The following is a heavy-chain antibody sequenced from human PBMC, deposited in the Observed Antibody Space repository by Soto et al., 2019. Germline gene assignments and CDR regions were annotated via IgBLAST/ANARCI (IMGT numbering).Heavy chain of an antibody. J-gene: IGHJ6*02. CDR3: GMVDNSVTPTPQAA. Sequence: QVQLVQSGDEVRKPGSSVKVSCKASGYIFVNYGIAWVRQAPGQGLEWVGWITPYSGNTHYASKVQGRLTMTTDTSTSPLYMDLASMTSADTPVSYCGMVDNSVTPTPQAAWGQGTTVTVSS. CDR2: ITPYSGNT. D-gene: IGHD5-12*01. CDR1: GYIFVNYG. V-gene: IGHV1-18*01.